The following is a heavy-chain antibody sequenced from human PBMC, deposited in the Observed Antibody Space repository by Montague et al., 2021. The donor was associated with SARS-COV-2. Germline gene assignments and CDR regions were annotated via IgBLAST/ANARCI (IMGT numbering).Heavy chain of an antibody. J-gene: IGHJ4*02. D-gene: IGHD3-22*01. CDR3: STSLGVSTNDDL. CDR1: GFPFSNKP. Sequence: SLRLSCAASGFPFSNKPMSWVRQALGKGLEWVSAFSISGETTYYADSVKGRFTMSRDNSKNTLYLQMNSLRAEDTAVYYCSTSLGVSTNDDLWGQGTLVTVSS. V-gene: IGHV3-23*01. CDR2: FSISGETT.